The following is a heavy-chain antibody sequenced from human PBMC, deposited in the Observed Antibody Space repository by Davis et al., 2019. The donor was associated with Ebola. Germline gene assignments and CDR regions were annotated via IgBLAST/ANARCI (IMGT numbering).Heavy chain of an antibody. CDR3: AKDPYSGSYQSWFDP. CDR1: GFTFSSYG. D-gene: IGHD1-26*01. J-gene: IGHJ5*02. CDR2: IRYDGSNK. Sequence: PGGSLRLSCAASGFTFSSYGMHWVRQAPGKGLEWVAFIRYDGSNKYYADSVKGRFTISRDNSKNTLYLQMNSLRAEDTAVYYCAKDPYSGSYQSWFDPWGQGTLVTVSS. V-gene: IGHV3-30*02.